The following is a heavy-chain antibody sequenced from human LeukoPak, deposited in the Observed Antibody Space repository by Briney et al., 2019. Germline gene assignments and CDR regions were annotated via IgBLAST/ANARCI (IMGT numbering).Heavy chain of an antibody. V-gene: IGHV4-59*10. D-gene: IGHD1-26*01. CDR2: IYNRGST. CDR1: GGSFSGSYY. Sequence: SETLSLTCAVYGGSFSGSYYWSWIRQPAGKGLEWIGRIYNRGSTNYNPSLKSRVTMSEDTSKNQFSLKLTSVTAADTTVYYCARGHGSFDSWGQGTLVTVSA. CDR3: ARGHGSFDS. J-gene: IGHJ4*02.